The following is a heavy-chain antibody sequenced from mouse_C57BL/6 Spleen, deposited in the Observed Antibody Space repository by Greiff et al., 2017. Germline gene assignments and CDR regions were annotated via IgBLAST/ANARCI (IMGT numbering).Heavy chain of an antibody. CDR2: IDPETGGT. J-gene: IGHJ4*01. V-gene: IGHV1-15*01. D-gene: IGHD1-1*01. CDR3: TRTTTVVAPYAMDY. CDR1: GYTFPDYE. Sequence: VQLQQSGAELVRPGASVTLSCKASGYTFPDYEMHWVKQTPVHGLEWIGAIDPETGGTAYNQKFKGKAILTADKSSSTAYMELRSLTSEDSAVYYCTRTTTVVAPYAMDYWGQGTSVTVSS.